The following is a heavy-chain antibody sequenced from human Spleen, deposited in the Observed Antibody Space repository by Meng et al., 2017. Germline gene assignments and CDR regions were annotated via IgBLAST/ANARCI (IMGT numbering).Heavy chain of an antibody. CDR3: AHRSNYKSGDGFDI. Sequence: SGPTLVKPTQTLTLTCTFSGFSLSTSGVGVGWIRQPPGKALEWLALIYWNDDNRYSPSPESRLTITKDTPKNQVVLTMTNMDPVDTATYYCAHRSNYKSGDGFDIWGQGTMVTVSS. J-gene: IGHJ3*02. V-gene: IGHV2-5*01. D-gene: IGHD5-24*01. CDR1: GFSLSTSGVG. CDR2: IYWNDDN.